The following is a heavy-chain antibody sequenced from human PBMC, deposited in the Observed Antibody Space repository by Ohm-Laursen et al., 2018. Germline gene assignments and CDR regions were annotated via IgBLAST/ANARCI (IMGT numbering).Heavy chain of an antibody. Sequence: TLSLTCTVFGGSINSYYWSWIRQPPGKGLEWIGYIYYRGNTNYNPSLKSRVTQSVDTSKNQISLKLDLVTAADLAVFYWAGRGSSGRAFDYWGQGTLVTVSS. V-gene: IGHV4-59*01. CDR2: IYYRGNT. J-gene: IGHJ4*02. CDR1: GGSINSYY. CDR3: AGRGSSGRAFDY. D-gene: IGHD3-22*01.